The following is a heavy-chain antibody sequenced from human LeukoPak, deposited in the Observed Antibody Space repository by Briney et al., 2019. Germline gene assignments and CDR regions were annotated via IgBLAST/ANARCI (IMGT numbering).Heavy chain of an antibody. D-gene: IGHD2-2*01. CDR3: AKSQGYCSSTSCRPYSSSWPFNY. Sequence: PGGSLRLSCAASGFTFDDYAMHWVRQAPGKGLDWVSLISGDGGSTYYADSVKGRFTISRDNSKNSLYLQMNSLRIEDTALYYCAKSQGYCSSTSCRPYSSSWPFNYWGQGTLVTVSS. CDR2: ISGDGGST. V-gene: IGHV3-43*02. CDR1: GFTFDDYA. J-gene: IGHJ4*02.